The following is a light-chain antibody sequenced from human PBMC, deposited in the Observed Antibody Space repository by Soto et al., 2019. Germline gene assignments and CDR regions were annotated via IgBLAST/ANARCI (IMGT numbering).Light chain of an antibody. CDR3: SSYAGSNKV. J-gene: IGLJ2*01. Sequence: QSVLTQPPSASGSPGQSVTISCTGNSSDVGGYNYVSWYQQHPGKAPKLMIYEVSKRPSGVPDRFSGSKSGNTASLTVSGLQAEDEADSYCSSYAGSNKVFGGGTKVSVL. CDR2: EVS. CDR1: SSDVGGYNY. V-gene: IGLV2-8*01.